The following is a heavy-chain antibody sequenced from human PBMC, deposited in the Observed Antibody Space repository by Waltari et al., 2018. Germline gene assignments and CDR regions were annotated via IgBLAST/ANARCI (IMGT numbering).Heavy chain of an antibody. CDR2: IYHSGST. J-gene: IGHJ4*02. CDR1: GYSISSGYY. CDR3: ATGIAAAGTAY. Sequence: QVQLQESGPGLVKPSETLSLTCAVSGYSISSGYYWGWIRQPPGKGLEWIGGIYHSGSTYYNPALKGRVTITADTSTDTAYMELSSLRSEDTAVYYCATGIAAAGTAYWGQGTLVTVSS. D-gene: IGHD6-13*01. V-gene: IGHV4-38-2*01.